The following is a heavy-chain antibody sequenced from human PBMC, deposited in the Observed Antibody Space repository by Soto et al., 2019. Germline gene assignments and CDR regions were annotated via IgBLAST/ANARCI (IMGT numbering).Heavy chain of an antibody. CDR1: VYTFTRYG. V-gene: IGHV1-18*01. D-gene: IGHD2-8*01. J-gene: IGHJ6*02. CDR3: AKNGQPPYYYYGMDV. CDR2: ISGYNGDT. Sequence: ASVKVSCKASVYTFTRYGMSWVRQAPEQGLEWMGWISGYNGDTNYAQKFQGRVTMTVDTSTTTAFMELTSLTSDDRAVYYCAKNGQPPYYYYGMDVWGQGTTVTVSS.